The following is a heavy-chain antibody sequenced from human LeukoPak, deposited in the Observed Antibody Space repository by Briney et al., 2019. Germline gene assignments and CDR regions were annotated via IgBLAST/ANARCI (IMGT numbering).Heavy chain of an antibody. Sequence: PGGSLRLSCAASGFTFSSYAMSWVRQAPGKGLEWVSPISNRGGVTYYAESVKGRFTISRDNSKNTLYLQMSSLRAEDTAIYYCAKARGAAAANDFDYWGQGTLVTVSS. J-gene: IGHJ4*02. D-gene: IGHD6-13*01. V-gene: IGHV3-23*01. CDR3: AKARGAAAANDFDY. CDR2: ISNRGGVT. CDR1: GFTFSSYA.